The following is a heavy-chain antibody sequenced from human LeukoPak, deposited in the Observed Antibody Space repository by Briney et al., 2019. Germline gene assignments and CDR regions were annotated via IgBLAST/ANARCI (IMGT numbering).Heavy chain of an antibody. V-gene: IGHV4-59*01. CDR3: ARGYCSGGSCYSGWFDP. J-gene: IGHJ5*02. Sequence: ASENLSLTRTVPGGSISSYYWSWIRQPPGKGLEWSGYIYYSGSTNYNPSLKSRVTISVDTSKNQFALKLSSVTAADTAVYYCARGYCSGGSCYSGWFDPWGQGTLVTVSS. CDR2: IYYSGST. D-gene: IGHD2-15*01. CDR1: GGSISSYY.